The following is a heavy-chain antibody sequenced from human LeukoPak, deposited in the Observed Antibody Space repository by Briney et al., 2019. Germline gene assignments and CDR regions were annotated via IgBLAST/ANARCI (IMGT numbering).Heavy chain of an antibody. J-gene: IGHJ4*02. D-gene: IGHD3-3*01. Sequence: SVKVSCKASGYTFTTYGISWVRQAPGQGLEWMGGIIPIFGTANYAQKFQGRVTITADESTSTAYMELSSLRSEDTAVYYCARAPKYYDFWSGGLYFDYWGQGTLVTVSS. CDR3: ARAPKYYDFWSGGLYFDY. V-gene: IGHV1-69*13. CDR1: GYTFTTYG. CDR2: IIPIFGTA.